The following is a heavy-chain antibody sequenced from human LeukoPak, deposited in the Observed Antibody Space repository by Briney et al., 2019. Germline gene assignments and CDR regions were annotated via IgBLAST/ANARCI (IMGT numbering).Heavy chain of an antibody. J-gene: IGHJ4*02. Sequence: GGSLRLSCAASGFTFSSYAMSWVRQAPGKGLEWVAVISYDGSSKYYTDSVKGRFTISRDDSKNTLYLQMNSLRAEDTAVYYCARGIQLWSGDYFDYWGQGTLVTVSS. V-gene: IGHV3-30*03. CDR3: ARGIQLWSGDYFDY. CDR2: ISYDGSSK. D-gene: IGHD5-18*01. CDR1: GFTFSSYA.